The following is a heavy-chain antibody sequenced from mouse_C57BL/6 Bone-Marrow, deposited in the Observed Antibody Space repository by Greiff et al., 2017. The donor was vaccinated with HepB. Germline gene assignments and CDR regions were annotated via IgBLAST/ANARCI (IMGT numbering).Heavy chain of an antibody. Sequence: DVQLVESGPGLVKPSQSLSLTCSVTGYSITSGYYWNWIRQFPGNKLEWMGYISYDGSNNYNPSLKNRISITRDTSKNQFFLKLNSVTTEDTATYYCAREDDGSPMDYWGQGTSVTVSS. J-gene: IGHJ4*01. V-gene: IGHV3-6*01. D-gene: IGHD2-3*01. CDR3: AREDDGSPMDY. CDR2: ISYDGSN. CDR1: GYSITSGYY.